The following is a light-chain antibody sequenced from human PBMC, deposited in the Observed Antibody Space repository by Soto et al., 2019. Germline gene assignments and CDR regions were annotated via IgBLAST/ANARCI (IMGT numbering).Light chain of an antibody. CDR2: DAS. V-gene: IGKV1-33*01. J-gene: IGKJ4*01. CDR1: QDISNY. Sequence: DIQMTQSPSSLSASVGDRVTITCQASQDISNYLNWYQQKPGKAPKLLIYDASNLETGVPSRFSGSGSGTDFTFTISSLQPEDIATYYCQQYYNPPPLFGGGTKVEIK. CDR3: QQYYNPPPL.